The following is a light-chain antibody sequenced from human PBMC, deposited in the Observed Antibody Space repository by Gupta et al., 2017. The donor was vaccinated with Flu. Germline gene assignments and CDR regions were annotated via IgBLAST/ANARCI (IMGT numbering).Light chain of an antibody. CDR1: NSDVGSYNL. CDR2: EGS. V-gene: IGLV2-23*01. Sequence: QSALTQPAPVSGSPGQSITTSWPGTNSDVGSYNLVSWYQHHPGKAPKLIIYEGSGRPSGVSNRFSGFKSGNTASLTISGLQAEDTADYYCCSYAGSSTLVFGGGTKLTVL. J-gene: IGLJ2*01. CDR3: CSYAGSSTLV.